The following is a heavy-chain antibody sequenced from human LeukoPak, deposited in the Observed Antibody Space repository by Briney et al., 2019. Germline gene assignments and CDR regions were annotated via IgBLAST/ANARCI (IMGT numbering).Heavy chain of an antibody. CDR2: IYSGGST. CDR1: GFTVSGNY. V-gene: IGHV3-53*01. CDR3: AKDGSSVPFDP. D-gene: IGHD3-22*01. J-gene: IGHJ5*02. Sequence: GGSLRLSCAASGFTVSGNYMSWVRQAPGKGLEWVSVIYSGGSTYYADSVKGRFTISRGNSKNTLYLQMNSLRAEDTAVYYCAKDGSSVPFDPWGQGTLVTVSS.